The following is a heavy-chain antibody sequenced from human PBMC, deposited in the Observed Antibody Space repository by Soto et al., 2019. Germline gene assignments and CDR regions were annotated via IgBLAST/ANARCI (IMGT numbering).Heavy chain of an antibody. D-gene: IGHD6-25*01. CDR1: GGSISASSYY. CDR3: ARRQGLRIFDG. CDR2: MDYSGST. J-gene: IGHJ4*02. Sequence: SLTCTVSGGSISASSYYWGWIRQPPGKGLEWIGSMDYSGSTYYNPSLKSRVTISVDASKNQFSLKLSSLTAADTAVYYCARRQGLRIFDGWGQGTRVTVSS. V-gene: IGHV4-39*01.